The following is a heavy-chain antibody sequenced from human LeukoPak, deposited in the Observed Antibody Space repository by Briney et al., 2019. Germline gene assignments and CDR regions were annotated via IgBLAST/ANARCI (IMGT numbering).Heavy chain of an antibody. CDR1: GLIFSGYY. D-gene: IGHD2-2*01. V-gene: IGHV3-11*01. CDR3: ARVRGYCSSSSCYPYYFDY. J-gene: IGHJ4*02. Sequence: PGGSLSLSCAAPGLIFSGYYMGSIRQGPGKGLEWVSYITSSGSMMYYADSVKVRFTISRDNPKNSLYVQMDSLRAEDTAIYYCARVRGYCSSSSCYPYYFDYWGQGTLVTVSS. CDR2: ITSSGSMM.